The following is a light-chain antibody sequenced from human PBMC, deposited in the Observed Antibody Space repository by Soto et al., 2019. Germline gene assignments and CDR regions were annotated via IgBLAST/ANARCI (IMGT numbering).Light chain of an antibody. J-gene: IGKJ2*01. CDR1: QSITTH. Sequence: DIQMTQSPSSLYASVGDRVTMTCRASQSITTHVNWYQQKPGKAPKRLIYAATILQSGVPSRFSGSGSGTDFTLTISSLQPEEFATYFCQQSYSTPTPPTFGQGTKVEIK. V-gene: IGKV1-39*01. CDR2: AAT. CDR3: QQSYSTPTPPT.